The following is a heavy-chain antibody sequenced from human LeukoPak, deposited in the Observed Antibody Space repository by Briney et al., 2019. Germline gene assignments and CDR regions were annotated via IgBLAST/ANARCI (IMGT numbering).Heavy chain of an antibody. CDR2: MNPNSGNT. J-gene: IGHJ5*02. CDR1: GYTFTAYD. CDR3: ARGPNKSDGGNSGSAWFDP. Sequence: ASVKVSCKASGYTFTAYDINWVRQATGQGLEWMGWMNPNSGNTGYAQKFQGRVTMTRNTSISTACMELSSLRSEDTAVYYCARGPNKSDGGNSGSAWFDPWGQGTLVTVSS. V-gene: IGHV1-8*01. D-gene: IGHD4-23*01.